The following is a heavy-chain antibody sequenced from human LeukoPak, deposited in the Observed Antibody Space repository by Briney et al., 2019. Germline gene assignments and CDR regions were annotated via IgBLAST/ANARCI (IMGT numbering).Heavy chain of an antibody. Sequence: SETLSLTCTVSGGSISSYYWSWIRQPPGKGLEWIGYIYYSGSTNYNPSLKSRVTISVDTSKNQFSLKLSSVTAADTAVYYCARGQVDIVVVPASYYYYMDVWGEGTTVTVSS. J-gene: IGHJ6*03. CDR2: IYYSGST. CDR1: GGSISSYY. CDR3: ARGQVDIVVVPASYYYYMDV. D-gene: IGHD2-2*03. V-gene: IGHV4-59*01.